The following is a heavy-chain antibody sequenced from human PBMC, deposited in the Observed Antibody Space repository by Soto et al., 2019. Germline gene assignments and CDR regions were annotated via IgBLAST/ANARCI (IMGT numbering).Heavy chain of an antibody. CDR3: ARGRYCLTGRCFPNWFDS. CDR1: GDSISTVDYF. Sequence: SETLSLTCSVAGDSISTVDYFWAWIRQPPGQALEYIGYIYKSATTYYNPSFEGRVAISLDTSKSHFSLNVTSVTAADTAVYFCARGRYCLTGRCFPNWFDSWGQGTLVTVSS. CDR2: IYKSATT. J-gene: IGHJ5*01. V-gene: IGHV4-30-4*01. D-gene: IGHD2-15*01.